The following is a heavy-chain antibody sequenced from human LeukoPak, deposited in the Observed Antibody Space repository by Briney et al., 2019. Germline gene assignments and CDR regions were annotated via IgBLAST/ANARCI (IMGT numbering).Heavy chain of an antibody. CDR3: ARVELWFGELLLGAFGI. V-gene: IGHV1-8*03. Sequence: GASVKVSCKASGYTFTSYDINWVRQATGQGLEWMGWMNPNSGNTGYAQKFQGRVTITRNTSISTAYMELSSLRSEDTAVYYCARVELWFGELLLGAFGIWGQGTMVTVSS. CDR2: MNPNSGNT. D-gene: IGHD3-10*01. J-gene: IGHJ3*02. CDR1: GYTFTSYD.